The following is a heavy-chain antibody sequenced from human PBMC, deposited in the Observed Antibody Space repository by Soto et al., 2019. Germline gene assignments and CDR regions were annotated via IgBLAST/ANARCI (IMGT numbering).Heavy chain of an antibody. Sequence: QVQLVQSGAEVKKPGASVKVSCKASGYTFTSYGISWVRQAPGQGLEWMGWISAYNGNTNYAQKFQGIVTMTTETSTSTAYMELRSLRSHDTAVYYCARGSIYFTNGVCSFYGMDVCGQGTTVTVSS. J-gene: IGHJ6*02. V-gene: IGHV1-18*01. CDR3: ARGSIYFTNGVCSFYGMDV. CDR2: ISAYNGNT. CDR1: GYTFTSYG. D-gene: IGHD2-8*01.